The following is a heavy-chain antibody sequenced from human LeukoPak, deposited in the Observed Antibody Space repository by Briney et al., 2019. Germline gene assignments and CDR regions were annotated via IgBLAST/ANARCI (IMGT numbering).Heavy chain of an antibody. V-gene: IGHV1-3*01. CDR1: GYTFTTAA. J-gene: IGHJ4*02. D-gene: IGHD6-19*01. CDR2: INGGNGNT. CDR3: ARGYSSGWYFDY. Sequence: ASVTVSCKASGYTFTTAAIHWARQAPGQSLEWMGWINGGNGNTKYSQKFQDRVTFTRDTSASTVYMELSGLRSEDTAVHYCARGYSSGWYFDYWGQGTLVTVSS.